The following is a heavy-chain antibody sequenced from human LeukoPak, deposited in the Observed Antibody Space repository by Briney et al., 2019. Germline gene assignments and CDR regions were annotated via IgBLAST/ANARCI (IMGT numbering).Heavy chain of an antibody. Sequence: GASVKVSCKASGYTFTSYYMHWVRQAPGQGLEWMGIINPSGGSTSYAQKFQGRVTMIRDTSTSTVYMELSSLRSEDTAVYYCARDRGRTPYDYVWGSYRPYFDYWGQGTLVTVSS. CDR3: ARDRGRTPYDYVWGSYRPYFDY. CDR2: INPSGGST. D-gene: IGHD3-16*02. CDR1: GYTFTSYY. V-gene: IGHV1-46*01. J-gene: IGHJ4*02.